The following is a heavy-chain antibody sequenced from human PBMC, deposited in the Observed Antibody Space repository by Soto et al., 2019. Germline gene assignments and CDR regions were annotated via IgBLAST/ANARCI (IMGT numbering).Heavy chain of an antibody. V-gene: IGHV3-30-3*01. J-gene: IGHJ4*02. Sequence: QLQLVESGGGVVQPGRSLKLSCVASGLPFRNYAFHWVRQAPGKGLEWLAVVTDDRPEIYYADSVQGRFTISRDNSKNTLYLQMNSLRSEDTAVYYCSRQNTLGAATYFDYWGQGTLVTVSS. CDR2: VTDDRPEI. D-gene: IGHD1-26*01. CDR3: SRQNTLGAATYFDY. CDR1: GLPFRNYA.